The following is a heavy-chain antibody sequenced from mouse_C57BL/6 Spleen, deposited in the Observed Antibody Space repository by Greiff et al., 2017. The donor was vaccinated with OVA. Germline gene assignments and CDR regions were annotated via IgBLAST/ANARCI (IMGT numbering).Heavy chain of an antibody. CDR2: LDPENGDT. CDR3: TTLYGSSSRDY. CDR1: GFNIKDDY. V-gene: IGHV14-4*01. Sequence: EVQLQQSGAELVRPGASVKLSCTASGFNIKDDYMHWVKQRPEQGLEWIGWLDPENGDTEYASKFQGKATITADTSSNTAYLQLSSLTSEDTAVYYCTTLYGSSSRDYWGQGTTLTVSS. D-gene: IGHD1-1*01. J-gene: IGHJ2*01.